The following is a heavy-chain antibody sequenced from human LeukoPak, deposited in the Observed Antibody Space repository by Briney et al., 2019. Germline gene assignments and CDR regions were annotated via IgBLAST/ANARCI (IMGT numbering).Heavy chain of an antibody. CDR2: IRYDGSNK. J-gene: IGHJ4*02. Sequence: PGGSLRLSCAASGFTFSSYGMHWVRQAPGKGLEWVAFIRYDGSNKYYADSVKGRFTISRDNSKNTLYLQMNSLRAEDTAVYYCAKDEKYGPAATLIGYFDYWGQGTLVTVSS. CDR1: GFTFSSYG. D-gene: IGHD2-2*01. V-gene: IGHV3-30*02. CDR3: AKDEKYGPAATLIGYFDY.